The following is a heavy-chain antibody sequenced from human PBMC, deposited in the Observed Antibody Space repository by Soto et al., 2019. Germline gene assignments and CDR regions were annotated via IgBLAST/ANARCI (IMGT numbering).Heavy chain of an antibody. J-gene: IGHJ2*01. CDR2: IYSGGST. D-gene: IGHD6-19*01. CDR3: ARLSKYSSGRGEWYFDL. V-gene: IGHV3-66*01. CDR1: GFTVSSNY. Sequence: EVQLVESGGGLVQPGGSLRLSCAASGFTVSSNYMSWVRQAPGKGLEWVSVIYSGGSTYYADSVKGRFTISRDNSKNTLYLQMNSLRAEDTAVYYCARLSKYSSGRGEWYFDLWGRGTLVTVYS.